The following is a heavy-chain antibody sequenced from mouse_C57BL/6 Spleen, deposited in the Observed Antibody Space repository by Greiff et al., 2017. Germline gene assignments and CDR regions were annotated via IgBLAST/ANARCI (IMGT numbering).Heavy chain of an antibody. CDR2: IHPNSGST. CDR1: GYTFTSSW. D-gene: IGHD2-3*01. CDR3: AREGDGYCFCDY. V-gene: IGHV1-64*01. J-gene: IGHJ2*01. Sequence: QVQLQQPGAELVKPGASVKLSCKASGYTFTSSWMHWVKQRPGHGLEWIGMIHPNSGSTNYNETFKSNATLTVDQSSSTAYMQLSSLTSEDSAVYYGAREGDGYCFCDYWGQGTTLTGSA.